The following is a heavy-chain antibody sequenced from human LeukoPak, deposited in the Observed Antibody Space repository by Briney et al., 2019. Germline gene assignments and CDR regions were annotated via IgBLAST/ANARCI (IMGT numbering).Heavy chain of an antibody. Sequence: SETLSLTCTVSGGSISSSSYYWGWIRQPPGKGLEWIGSIYYSGSIYYNPSLKSRVTISVDTSKNQFSLKLSSVTAADTAVYYCARGPWGMDVWGQGTTVTVSS. V-gene: IGHV4-39*01. CDR3: ARGPWGMDV. J-gene: IGHJ6*02. CDR2: IYYSGSI. CDR1: GGSISSSSYY.